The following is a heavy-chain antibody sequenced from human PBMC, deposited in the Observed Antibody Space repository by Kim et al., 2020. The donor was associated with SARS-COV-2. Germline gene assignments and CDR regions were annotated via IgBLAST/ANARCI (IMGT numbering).Heavy chain of an antibody. V-gene: IGHV4-34*01. J-gene: IGHJ3*02. CDR3: ARGRGYSSSWYRGAFDI. D-gene: IGHD6-13*01. Sequence: LKSRVTISVDTSKTQFSLKLSSVTAADTAVYYCARGRGYSSSWYRGAFDIWGQGTMVTVSS.